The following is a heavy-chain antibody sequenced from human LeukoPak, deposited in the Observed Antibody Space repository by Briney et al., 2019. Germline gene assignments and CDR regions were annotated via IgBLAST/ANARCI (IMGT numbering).Heavy chain of an antibody. J-gene: IGHJ4*02. Sequence: GESLKISCQGSGYAFTNYWIAWVRQMPGKGLEWMGIIYPGDSDTRYSPSFQGQVTISADKSISTAYLQWSSLKASDTAIFYCARRDRGYSGYDFDYWGQGTLVTVSS. CDR2: IYPGDSDT. V-gene: IGHV5-51*01. D-gene: IGHD5-12*01. CDR3: ARRDRGYSGYDFDY. CDR1: GYAFTNYW.